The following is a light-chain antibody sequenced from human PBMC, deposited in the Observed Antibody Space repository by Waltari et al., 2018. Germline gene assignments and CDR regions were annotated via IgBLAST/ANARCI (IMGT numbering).Light chain of an antibody. CDR1: NSAIGSYTF. CDR2: DLN. CDR3: SSYTTSSTLV. Sequence: QSALTQPAPCSGSPGQSLTISSPGINSAIGSYTFISWYKQNPGKAPELMIYDLNKRPSGVSNRFSASKSGKTASLTISGLQAEDEANYYCSSYTTSSTLVFGGGTKVTVL. V-gene: IGLV2-14*01. J-gene: IGLJ2*01.